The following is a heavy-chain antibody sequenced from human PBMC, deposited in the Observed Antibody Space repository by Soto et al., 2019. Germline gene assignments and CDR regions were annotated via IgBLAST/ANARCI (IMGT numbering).Heavy chain of an antibody. J-gene: IGHJ6*02. V-gene: IGHV4-4*07. Sequence: SETLSLTCTVSGDSINSYYWSWIRQPAGKGLEWIGRIYTSGSTNYNASLKSRVTRSVDTSKNQFAMKLNSVTAADTAIYYCARDWLGCSGDSCHPESPAYYYYGMDVWGQGTTVTVSS. D-gene: IGHD2-15*01. CDR1: GDSINSYY. CDR3: ARDWLGCSGDSCHPESPAYYYYGMDV. CDR2: IYTSGST.